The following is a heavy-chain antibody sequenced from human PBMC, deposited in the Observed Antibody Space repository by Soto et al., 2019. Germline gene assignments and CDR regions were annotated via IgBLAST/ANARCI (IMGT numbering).Heavy chain of an antibody. V-gene: IGHV4-39*02. D-gene: IGHD2-2*01. CDR1: GGSISSSSYY. Sequence: QLQLQESGPGLVKPSETLSLTCTVSGGSISSSSYYWGWIRQPPGKGLEWIGSIYYSGSTYYNPSLKSRVTISVDTSKNQFSLKLSSVTAADTAVYYCARDETTSPLDYWGQGTLVTVSS. CDR3: ARDETTSPLDY. J-gene: IGHJ4*02. CDR2: IYYSGST.